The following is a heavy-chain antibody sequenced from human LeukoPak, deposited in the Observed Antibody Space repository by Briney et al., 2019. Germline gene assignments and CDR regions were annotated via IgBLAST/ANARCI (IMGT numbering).Heavy chain of an antibody. CDR1: GFTFSSYA. J-gene: IGHJ6*02. Sequence: PGWSLRLSCAASGFTFSSYAMHWVRQAPGKGLEWVAVISYDGSNKYYADSVKGRFTISRDNSKNTLYLQMNSLRAEDTAVYYCARDQGRGGRYYYYGMDVWGQGTTVTVSS. D-gene: IGHD3-10*01. CDR2: ISYDGSNK. V-gene: IGHV3-30-3*01. CDR3: ARDQGRGGRYYYYGMDV.